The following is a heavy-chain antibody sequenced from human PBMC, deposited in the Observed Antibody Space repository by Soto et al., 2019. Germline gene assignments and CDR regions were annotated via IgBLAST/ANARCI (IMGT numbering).Heavy chain of an antibody. J-gene: IGHJ4*02. CDR2: ISANGQGI. Sequence: GGSLRLSCAASGFTFNNYAMSWVRQAPGKGLEWVSAISANGQGIYYADSVKGRFIISRDNSKNTVFLHMDSLTAEDTAVYYCAKDRDYPRDYFHYWGQGTLVTVSS. V-gene: IGHV3-23*01. D-gene: IGHD3-10*01. CDR1: GFTFNNYA. CDR3: AKDRDYPRDYFHY.